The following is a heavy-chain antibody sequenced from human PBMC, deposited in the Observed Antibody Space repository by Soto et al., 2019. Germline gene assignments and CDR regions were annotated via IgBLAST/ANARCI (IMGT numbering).Heavy chain of an antibody. J-gene: IGHJ4*01. V-gene: IGHV3-30-3*01. CDR3: AGRYCHFCSGYNCYC. CDR1: GFTFSSYA. CDR2: ISYDGSNK. D-gene: IGHD3-3*01. Sequence: GGSLRLSCAASGFTFSSYAMHWVRQAPGKGLEWVAVISYDGSNKYYADSVKGRFTISRDNSKDTLYLQMNSLRAEDTAVYNCAGRYCHFCSGYNCYCRGRRSRVTVSS.